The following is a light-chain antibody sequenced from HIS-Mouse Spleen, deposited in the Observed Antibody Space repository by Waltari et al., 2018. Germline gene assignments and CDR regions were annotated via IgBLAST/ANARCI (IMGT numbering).Light chain of an antibody. CDR3: CSYAGSSTYV. J-gene: IGLJ1*01. CDR1: SSDVGSYNL. CDR2: EGR. Sequence: QSALTQPASVSGSPGQSITISCTGTSSDVGSYNLVSWYQQHPGKAPKLMIYEGRKRTSGVSNRFYGSKSGNTASLTISGLQAEDEADYYCCSYAGSSTYVFGTGTKVTVL. V-gene: IGLV2-23*01.